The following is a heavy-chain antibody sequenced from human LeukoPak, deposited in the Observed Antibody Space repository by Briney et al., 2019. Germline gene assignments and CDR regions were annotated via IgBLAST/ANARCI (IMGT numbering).Heavy chain of an antibody. J-gene: IGHJ4*02. CDR3: ASSGPSSSWYYFDF. CDR2: INSDGTTS. D-gene: IGHD6-13*01. Sequence: GGSLRLSCAASGFTFSSYWMHWVRQAPGKGLVWVSRINSDGTTSTYADYVKGRFTISRDNAKNTVYLEVNSLRVEDTAVYYCASSGPSSSWYYFDFWGQGTLVTVSS. CDR1: GFTFSSYW. V-gene: IGHV3-74*01.